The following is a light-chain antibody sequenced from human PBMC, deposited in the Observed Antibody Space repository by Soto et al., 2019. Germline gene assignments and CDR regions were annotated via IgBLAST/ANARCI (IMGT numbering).Light chain of an antibody. CDR1: QNVINK. V-gene: IGKV3-15*01. J-gene: IGKJ1*01. Sequence: EIVMTQSPATLSLSPGERATLSCRASQNVINKLDWYQPKPGQAPRLLIYGASTRATGIPARFSGSGSGTEFTLTISSLQSEDFAVYYGQQYKNWPPWTFGQGTKVDIK. CDR3: QQYKNWPPWT. CDR2: GAS.